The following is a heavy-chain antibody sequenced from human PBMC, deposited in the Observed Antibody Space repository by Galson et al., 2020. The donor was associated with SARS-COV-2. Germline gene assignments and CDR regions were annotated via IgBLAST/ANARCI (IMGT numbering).Heavy chain of an antibody. D-gene: IGHD2-2*01. V-gene: IGHV4-4*07. CDR3: ASQTDRGYQNNFDY. Sequence: SQTLSLTCTVSGGSISSYYWSWIRQPAGKGLEWIGRIYTSGSTNYNPSLKSRVTMSVDTSKNQFPLKLSSVTAADTAVYYCASQTDRGYQNNFDYCGQGTLVTVSS. CDR2: IYTSGST. J-gene: IGHJ4*02. CDR1: GGSISSYY.